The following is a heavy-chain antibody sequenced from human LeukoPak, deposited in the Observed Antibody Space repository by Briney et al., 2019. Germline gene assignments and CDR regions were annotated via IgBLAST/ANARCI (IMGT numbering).Heavy chain of an antibody. CDR1: GFTFSTYW. J-gene: IGHJ4*02. CDR2: INSDGSST. Sequence: GGSLRLSCVVSGFTFSTYWMSWVRQAPGKGLVWVSRINSDGSSTSYADSVKGRFTISRDNAKNTLYLQMNSLRAEDTAVYYCARPSSWYDYWGQGTLVTVSS. D-gene: IGHD6-13*01. V-gene: IGHV3-74*01. CDR3: ARPSSWYDY.